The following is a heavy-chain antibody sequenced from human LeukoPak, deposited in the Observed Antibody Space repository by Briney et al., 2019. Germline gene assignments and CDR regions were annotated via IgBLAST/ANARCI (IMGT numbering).Heavy chain of an antibody. Sequence: GASVKVSCKASGYTFTGYYMHWVRQAPGQGLEWMGWINPNSGGTNYAQKFQGRVTMTRDTSISTAYMELSRLRSDDTAVYYCARGRRQQLARGWFDPWGQGTLSPSPQ. J-gene: IGHJ5*02. CDR1: GYTFTGYY. V-gene: IGHV1-2*02. D-gene: IGHD6-13*01. CDR2: INPNSGGT. CDR3: ARGRRQQLARGWFDP.